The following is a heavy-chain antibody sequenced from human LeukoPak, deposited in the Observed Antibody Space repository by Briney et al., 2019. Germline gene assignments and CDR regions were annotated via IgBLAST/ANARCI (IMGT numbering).Heavy chain of an antibody. CDR3: ARDEETVAGLNGFDL. CDR1: EFAFSSYS. D-gene: IGHD6-19*01. Sequence: PGGPLRLSCAASEFAFSSYSMNWFRQAPGKGLEWVASITSGSKYIFYADSVRGRFTISRDNAENSLFLHMKSLRADDTGVYFCARDEETVAGLNGFDLWGQGTLVTVSS. J-gene: IGHJ4*02. V-gene: IGHV3-21*01. CDR2: ITSGSKYI.